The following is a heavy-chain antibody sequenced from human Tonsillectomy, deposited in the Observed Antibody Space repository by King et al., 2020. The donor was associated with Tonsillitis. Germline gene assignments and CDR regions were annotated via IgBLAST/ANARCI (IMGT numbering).Heavy chain of an antibody. J-gene: IGHJ4*02. CDR3: ASLGYYYGSGSPGVVRFDY. CDR1: GFTFSSYG. V-gene: IGHV3-30*02. CDR2: IRYDGSNK. Sequence: VQLVESGGGVVQPGGSLRLSCAASGFTFSSYGMHWVRQAPGKGLEWVAFIRYDGSNKYYADSVKGRFTISRDNSKNTLYLQMNSLRAEDTAVYYCASLGYYYGSGSPGVVRFDYWGQGTLVTVSS. D-gene: IGHD3-10*01.